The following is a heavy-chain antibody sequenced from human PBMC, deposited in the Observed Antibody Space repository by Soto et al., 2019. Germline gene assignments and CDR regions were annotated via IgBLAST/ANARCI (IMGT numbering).Heavy chain of an antibody. CDR1: GFTFSNSW. CDR3: ASSDDYVWGSFRLDY. Sequence: PGGSLRLSCAASGFTFSNSWMHWVRQAPGTGLVWVSRINSDGSSTTYADSVKGRFTISRDNAKNTLYLQMNSLRAEDTAVYYRASSDDYVWGSFRLDYWGQGTLVTVSS. D-gene: IGHD3-16*02. CDR2: INSDGSST. J-gene: IGHJ4*02. V-gene: IGHV3-74*01.